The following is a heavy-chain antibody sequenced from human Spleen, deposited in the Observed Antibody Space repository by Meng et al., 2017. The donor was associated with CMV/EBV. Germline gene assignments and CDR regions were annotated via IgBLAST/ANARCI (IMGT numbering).Heavy chain of an antibody. Sequence: ASVKVSCKASGYSFSSYDISWVRQAPGQGLEWMGWISAKNGDKNSAQRFQGRVTMTTDTSTSTAYMELRSLRSDDTAVYYCARSGSNVMATFHRPYYNDCWGQGTLVTVSS. CDR2: ISAKNGDK. CDR3: ARSGSNVMATFHRPYYNDC. CDR1: GYSFSSYD. J-gene: IGHJ4*02. V-gene: IGHV1-18*01. D-gene: IGHD2-8*01.